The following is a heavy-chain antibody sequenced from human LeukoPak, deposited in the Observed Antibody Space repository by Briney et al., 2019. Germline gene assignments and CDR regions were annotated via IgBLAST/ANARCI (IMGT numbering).Heavy chain of an antibody. V-gene: IGHV1-18*01. CDR3: ARANYYDSSGYYYYFDY. CDR2: ISAYNGNR. D-gene: IGHD3-22*01. CDR1: GYTFTSYG. J-gene: IGHJ4*02. Sequence: ASVKVSCKASGYTFTSYGISWVRQAPGQGREWMGGISAYNGNRNYAQKLQGRGTMTTDTSTSTAYMELRSLRSDDTAVYYCARANYYDSSGYYYYFDYWGQGPLVTVSS.